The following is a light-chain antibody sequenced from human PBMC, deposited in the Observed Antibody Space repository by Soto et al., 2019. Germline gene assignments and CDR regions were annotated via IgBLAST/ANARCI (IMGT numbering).Light chain of an antibody. CDR1: QSVSSY. CDR3: HQRGSWPRGT. V-gene: IGKV3-11*01. Sequence: IMLTQSPGTVSLSPGETATLSCRASQSVSSYLAWYQQKPGQAPRLLIYDASNRATGIPDRFSGSGSGTDFTLTTSSLEPEDFAVYYCHQRGSWPRGTFGQGTKVEIK. CDR2: DAS. J-gene: IGKJ1*01.